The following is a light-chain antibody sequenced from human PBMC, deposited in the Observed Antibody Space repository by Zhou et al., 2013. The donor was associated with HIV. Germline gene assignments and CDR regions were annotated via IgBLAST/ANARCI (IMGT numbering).Light chain of an antibody. J-gene: IGKJ3*01. V-gene: IGKV2-28*01. CDR3: MQALQLGVT. CDR1: QSLTHSNGNNY. CDR2: LGS. Sequence: DIILTQSPPSLPVTPGEPASITCMSSQSLTHSNGNNYLDWYVQKPGQSPQLLIYLGSNRPSGVPDRFSGSGSGTRFTLKISTVEAEDVGIYYCMQALQLGVTFGPGTTVDLK.